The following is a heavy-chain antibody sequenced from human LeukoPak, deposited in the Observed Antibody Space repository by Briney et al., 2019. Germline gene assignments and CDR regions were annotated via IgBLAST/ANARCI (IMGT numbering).Heavy chain of an antibody. Sequence: SETLSLTCTVSGGSVSSGDYYWSWIRQPPGKGLEWIGYIYYSGSTYYNPSLKSRITISVDASKNQFSLKLSSVTAADTALYYCARGITRRRTFDIWGQGTMVTVSS. J-gene: IGHJ3*02. V-gene: IGHV4-30-4*01. D-gene: IGHD3-10*01. CDR3: ARGITRRRTFDI. CDR2: IYYSGST. CDR1: GGSVSSGDYY.